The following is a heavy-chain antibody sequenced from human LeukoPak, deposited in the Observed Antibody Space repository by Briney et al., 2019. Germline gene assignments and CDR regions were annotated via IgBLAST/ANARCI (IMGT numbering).Heavy chain of an antibody. V-gene: IGHV4-34*12. J-gene: IGHJ4*02. CDR1: GESLNYYY. CDR2: VFDGKTT. D-gene: IGHD5-24*01. Sequence: PSETLSLTCAVYGESLNYYYWSWIRQSPEKGLEWIGEVFDGKTTNYNPSLKSRVTMSAVTSSNQFSLNLKSVTAADTAVYYCASGAWATRLHSWAQGTLVIVSS. CDR3: ASGAWATRLHS.